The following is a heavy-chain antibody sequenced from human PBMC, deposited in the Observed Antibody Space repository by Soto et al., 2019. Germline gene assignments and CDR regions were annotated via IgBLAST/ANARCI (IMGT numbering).Heavy chain of an antibody. CDR3: AKDARGELARYNFDS. J-gene: IGHJ4*02. V-gene: IGHV3-23*01. CDR2: ISGSGTIT. Sequence: QLLESGGRLVQPGGSLRVSCTASGFTFGTYAMNWVRQAPGKGLEWVSAISGSGTITYDADSVKGRFTISRDNSKNTLFLQMNSLRDEDTAVYYCAKDARGELARYNFDSWGQGTLVTVSS. D-gene: IGHD1-26*01. CDR1: GFTFGTYA.